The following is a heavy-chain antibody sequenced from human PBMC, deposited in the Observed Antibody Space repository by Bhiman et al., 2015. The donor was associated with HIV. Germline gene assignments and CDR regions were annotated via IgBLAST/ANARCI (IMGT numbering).Heavy chain of an antibody. CDR3: ARATFSGSYPYYYYGMDV. J-gene: IGHJ6*02. CDR2: ISSSSSYI. V-gene: IGHV3-21*03. D-gene: IGHD3-10*01. Sequence: EVQLVESGGGLVKPGGSLRLSCAASGFTFSSHSMNWVRQAPGKGLEWVSSISSSSSYIYYADSVKGRFTISRDNARNSLSLQMNSLRAEDSAVYYCARATFSGSYPYYYYGMDVWGQGTTVTVSS. CDR1: GFTFSSHS.